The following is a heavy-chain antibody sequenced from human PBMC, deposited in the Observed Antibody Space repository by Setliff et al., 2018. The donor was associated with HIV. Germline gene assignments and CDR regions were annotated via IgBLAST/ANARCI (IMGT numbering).Heavy chain of an antibody. CDR2: INCASGRT. Sequence: GPSVKVSCKASGYIFSTHYIHWVRQAPGQGLEWMGIINCASGRTVYTEKIKGRLAMARDMSRTTVYMELTSLRTEDTAVYYCARGGYSGEFLDAFDIWGQGTLVTVSS. CDR3: ARGGYSGEFLDAFDI. CDR1: GYIFSTHY. V-gene: IGHV1-46*01. D-gene: IGHD5-12*01. J-gene: IGHJ3*02.